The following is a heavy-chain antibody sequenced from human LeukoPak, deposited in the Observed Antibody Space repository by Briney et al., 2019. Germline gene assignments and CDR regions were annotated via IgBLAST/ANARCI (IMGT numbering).Heavy chain of an antibody. J-gene: IGHJ4*02. CDR1: GDSISSYY. CDR3: ARTAPYSSSSFDC. Sequence: SETLSLTCTVSGDSISSYYWSWIRQPPGKGLESIGYIDYSGNTNYNPSLKSRVTISVDTSKNQSSLKLSSVTAADTAVYYCARTAPYSSSSFDCWGQGSLVTVSS. CDR2: IDYSGNT. V-gene: IGHV4-59*01. D-gene: IGHD6-6*01.